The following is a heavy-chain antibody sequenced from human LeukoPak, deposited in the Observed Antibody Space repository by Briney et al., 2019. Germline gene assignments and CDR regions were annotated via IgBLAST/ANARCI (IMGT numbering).Heavy chain of an antibody. CDR2: ISSSGSGGNT. D-gene: IGHD2-15*01. CDR3: AQQVGYCSSGSCYFTY. CDR1: GVTLSNYA. J-gene: IGHJ1*01. V-gene: IGHV3-23*01. Sequence: GGSLRLSCVASGVTLSNYAMSWARQAPGKGLEWVSGISSSGSGGNTYYADSVKGRFTISRDKSKNTLSLQMNSLRAEDTAVYYCAQQVGYCSSGSCYFTYWGQGTLATVSS.